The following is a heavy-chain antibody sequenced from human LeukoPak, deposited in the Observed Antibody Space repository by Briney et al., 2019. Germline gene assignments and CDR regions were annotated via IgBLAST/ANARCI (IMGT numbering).Heavy chain of an antibody. D-gene: IGHD2-2*01. Sequence: ASVKVSCKASGYTFTGYYMHWVRQAPRQGLEWMGRINPNSGGTNYAQKFQGRVTMTRDTSISTAYMELSRLRSDDTAVYYCARVYCSSTSCPYWFDPWGQGTLVTVSS. J-gene: IGHJ5*02. V-gene: IGHV1-2*06. CDR1: GYTFTGYY. CDR3: ARVYCSSTSCPYWFDP. CDR2: INPNSGGT.